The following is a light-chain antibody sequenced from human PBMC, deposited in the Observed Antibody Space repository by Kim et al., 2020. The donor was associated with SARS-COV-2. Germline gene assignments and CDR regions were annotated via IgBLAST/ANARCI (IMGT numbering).Light chain of an antibody. V-gene: IGLV7-46*01. Sequence: QAVVTQEPSLSVSPGGTVTLTCGSSAGPVTSGHYPYWFQQKPGQAPRTLIYDINNRNAWTPARFSGSLTGGKAALTLSCAQSEDEADYFCLLTYSGIRLFGGGTQLTVL. CDR2: DIN. J-gene: IGLJ2*01. CDR3: LLTYSGIRL. CDR1: AGPVTSGHY.